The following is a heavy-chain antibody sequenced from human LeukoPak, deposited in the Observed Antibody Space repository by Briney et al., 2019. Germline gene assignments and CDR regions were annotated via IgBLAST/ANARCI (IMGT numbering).Heavy chain of an antibody. D-gene: IGHD1-26*01. Sequence: ASVQVSCKASGFTFTDYGFIWVRQAPGQGLEWMGWISAYSGDTRYAQNFQGRVTLTTEASADTAYMELWSLISDDTAVYYCARAGRESGTSSYHWGQGTLVTVSS. V-gene: IGHV1-18*01. CDR3: ARAGRESGTSSYH. CDR2: ISAYSGDT. CDR1: GFTFTDYG. J-gene: IGHJ5*02.